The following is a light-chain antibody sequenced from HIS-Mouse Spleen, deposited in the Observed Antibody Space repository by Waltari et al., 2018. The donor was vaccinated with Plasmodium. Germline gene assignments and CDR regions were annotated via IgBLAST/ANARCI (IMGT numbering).Light chain of an antibody. Sequence: SYELTQPPSVSVSPGQTARITCSGDALPKKYAYWYQQKSVQAPVLVFYEDCKRPSGIPWRFSGSSSGTMATLTISGAQVEDEADYYCYSTDSSGNHRVFGGGTKLTVL. J-gene: IGLJ3*02. CDR3: YSTDSSGNHRV. CDR2: EDC. V-gene: IGLV3-10*01. CDR1: ALPKKY.